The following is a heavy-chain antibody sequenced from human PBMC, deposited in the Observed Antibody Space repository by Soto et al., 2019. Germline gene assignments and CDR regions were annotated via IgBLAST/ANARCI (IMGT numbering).Heavy chain of an antibody. CDR1: QFTFSSYT. D-gene: IGHD2-2*01. Sequence: EVYLVESGGGLVNPGGSLRLSCEASQFTFSSYTMNWVRQAAGKGLEWVSDISVSSSNKYYADSVKGRFTISRYNARDSPYLQMNSLRAEDTAVNDCAREGGYWTSSGCYDYGMDVWGQGTTVTVSS. CDR2: ISVSSSNK. CDR3: AREGGYWTSSGCYDYGMDV. J-gene: IGHJ6*02. V-gene: IGHV3-21*01.